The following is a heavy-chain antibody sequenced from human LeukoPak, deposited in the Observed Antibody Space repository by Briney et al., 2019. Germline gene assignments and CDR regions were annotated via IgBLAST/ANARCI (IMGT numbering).Heavy chain of an antibody. CDR3: ARGLGAISP. Sequence: SETLSLTCTVSGGSISSYYWSWIRQPPGKGLEWIGYIYYSGSTNYNPSLKSRVTVSVDTSKNQFSLKLSSVTAADTAVYYCARGLGAISPWGQGTLVTVSS. J-gene: IGHJ5*02. CDR1: GGSISSYY. CDR2: IYYSGST. V-gene: IGHV4-59*12. D-gene: IGHD3-9*01.